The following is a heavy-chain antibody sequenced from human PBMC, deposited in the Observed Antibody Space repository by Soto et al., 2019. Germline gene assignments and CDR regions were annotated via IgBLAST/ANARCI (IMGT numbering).Heavy chain of an antibody. CDR3: ARNLVGFTLTRDD. CDR1: GDTFSSYA. CDR2: IIPIFGTT. V-gene: IGHV1-69*06. Sequence: QVPLVQSGAEVKKPGSSVKVSCKASGDTFSSYAISWVRQAPGQGLEWMGNIIPIFGTTYYPPKFQDRITITADISTTTSYMELTTLKYADTAIYYCARNLVGFTLTRDDWGQGTLVTVSS. J-gene: IGHJ4*02. D-gene: IGHD3-22*01.